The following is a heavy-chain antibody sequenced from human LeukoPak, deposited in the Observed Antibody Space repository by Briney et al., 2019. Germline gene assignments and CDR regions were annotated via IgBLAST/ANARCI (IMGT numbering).Heavy chain of an antibody. CDR1: GFTFSSYA. CDR3: AKGPVSNYYYYMDV. Sequence: GGSLRLSCAASGFTFSSYAMHWVRQAPGKGLEWVAFIRYDGSNKYYADSVKGRFTISRDNSKNTLYLQMNSLRAEDTAVYYCAKGPVSNYYYYMDVWGKGTTVTVSS. CDR2: IRYDGSNK. V-gene: IGHV3-30*02. J-gene: IGHJ6*03. D-gene: IGHD4-11*01.